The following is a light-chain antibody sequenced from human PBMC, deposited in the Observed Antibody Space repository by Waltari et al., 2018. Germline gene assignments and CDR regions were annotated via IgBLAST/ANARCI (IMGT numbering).Light chain of an antibody. CDR2: RND. Sequence: QSVVTQPPSASGTPGQRVTISCSGSSSNIGSNFVYWYQQLPGATPKVLIFRNDRRPAGVPDRCPGSKSGTAASLDISGRRSEDEANYYCATWDGSLSAVVFGGGTKLTVL. J-gene: IGLJ2*01. V-gene: IGLV1-47*01. CDR1: SSNIGSNF. CDR3: ATWDGSLSAVV.